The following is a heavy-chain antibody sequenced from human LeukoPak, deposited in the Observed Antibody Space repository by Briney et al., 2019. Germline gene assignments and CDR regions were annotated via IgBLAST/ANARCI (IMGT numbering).Heavy chain of an antibody. J-gene: IGHJ5*01. D-gene: IGHD3/OR15-3a*01. CDR2: ISYDGNYK. CDR3: ARDGLGIDS. CDR1: GFTFSIYG. V-gene: IGHV3-30*03. Sequence: GRSLRLSCAASGFTFSIYGIHWVRQAPGQGLEWVAGISYDGNYKNFANSVKGRFTISRDNSKNTVYLQMNSLRADDTAVYFCARDGLGIDSWGQGTLVTVSS.